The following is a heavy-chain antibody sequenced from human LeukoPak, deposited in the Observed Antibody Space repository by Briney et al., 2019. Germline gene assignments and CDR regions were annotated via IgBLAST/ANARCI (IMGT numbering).Heavy chain of an antibody. Sequence: SETLSLTCTVSGGSISSGYYWGWIRQPPGKGLEWIGSIYHSGSTYYNPSLKSRVTISVDTSKNQFSLKLSSVTAADTAVYYCAREGSGSYYDYWGQGTLVTVSS. J-gene: IGHJ4*02. V-gene: IGHV4-38-2*02. D-gene: IGHD3-10*01. CDR2: IYHSGST. CDR3: AREGSGSYYDY. CDR1: GGSISSGYY.